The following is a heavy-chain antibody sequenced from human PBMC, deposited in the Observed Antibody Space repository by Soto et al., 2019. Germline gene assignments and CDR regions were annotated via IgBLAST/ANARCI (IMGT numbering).Heavy chain of an antibody. CDR2: ISYDGSNK. Sequence: QVQLVESGGGVVQPGRSLRLSCAASGFTFSSYGMHWVRQAPGKGLEWVAVISYDGSNKYYADSVKGRFTISRDNSKNTLYLQMNSLRAEDTAVYYCARVPSYGDYSQWGQGTLVTVSS. CDR3: ARVPSYGDYSQ. CDR1: GFTFSSYG. V-gene: IGHV3-30*03. J-gene: IGHJ4*02. D-gene: IGHD4-17*01.